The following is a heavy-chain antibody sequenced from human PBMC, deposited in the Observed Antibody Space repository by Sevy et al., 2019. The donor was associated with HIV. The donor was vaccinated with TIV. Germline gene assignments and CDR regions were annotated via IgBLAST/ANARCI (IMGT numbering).Heavy chain of an antibody. CDR3: ARAEGYYFGSGSLDS. CDR1: GYTFTGYY. Sequence: ASVKVSCKASGYTFTGYYIHWVRQAPGQGLEWMGWINPNSGDTIYAQKFEGRVTMTSDTSISTAYMELTRLTSDDTVMFYCARAEGYYFGSGSLDSWGQGTPVTVSS. D-gene: IGHD3-10*01. V-gene: IGHV1-2*02. J-gene: IGHJ4*02. CDR2: INPNSGDT.